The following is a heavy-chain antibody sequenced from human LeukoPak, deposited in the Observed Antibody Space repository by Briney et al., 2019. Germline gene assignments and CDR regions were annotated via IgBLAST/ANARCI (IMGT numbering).Heavy chain of an antibody. CDR2: VDHTGST. CDR3: ARGRVSSGTWYSTYYYYFYMDV. V-gene: IGHV4-59*01. CDR1: DDSITMYY. Sequence: SETLSLTCSVSDDSITMYYWTWIRQPPGKGLEWIGYVDHTGSTNFNPSLNGRVSISRDTTKNLFSLRLRSVTAADTAVYLCARGRVSSGTWYSTYYYYFYMDVWGKGTTVTVSS. J-gene: IGHJ6*03. D-gene: IGHD1-1*01.